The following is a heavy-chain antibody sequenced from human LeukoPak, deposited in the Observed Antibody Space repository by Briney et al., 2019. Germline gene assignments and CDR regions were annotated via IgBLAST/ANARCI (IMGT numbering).Heavy chain of an antibody. CDR1: GFTFSSYA. V-gene: IGHV3-23*01. D-gene: IGHD6-19*01. J-gene: IGHJ4*02. CDR3: ARDNTDSRGGY. CDR2: ISGSGGST. Sequence: GGSLRLSCAASGFTFSSYAMSWVRQAPGKGLEWVSAISGSGGSTYYADSVKGRFTISRDNSKNTLYLQMNSLRAEDTAVYYCARDNTDSRGGYWGQGTLVTVSS.